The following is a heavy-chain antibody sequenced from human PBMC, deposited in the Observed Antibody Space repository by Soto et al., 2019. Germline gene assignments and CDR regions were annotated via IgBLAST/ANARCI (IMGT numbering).Heavy chain of an antibody. Sequence: EVQLVQSGAEVTKTGESLKISCKASGYTFATYWIGWVRQLPGKGLEWIGIIYPGDSVTRYNPPFEGQVTMSADRSTHTAYLEWSSVKASATAIYFCARVRPTPTSGGNGDYWGPGTLVTVSS. CDR2: IYPGDSVT. V-gene: IGHV5-51*01. CDR1: GYTFATYW. D-gene: IGHD1-1*01. CDR3: ARVRPTPTSGGNGDY. J-gene: IGHJ4*02.